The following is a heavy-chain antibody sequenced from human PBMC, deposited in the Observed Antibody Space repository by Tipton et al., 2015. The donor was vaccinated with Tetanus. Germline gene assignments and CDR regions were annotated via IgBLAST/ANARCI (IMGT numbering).Heavy chain of an antibody. V-gene: IGHV1-18*01. CDR1: GYTFTSFG. CDR2: INTDKGST. CDR3: ARGGTMDY. D-gene: IGHD1-1*01. Sequence: QVQLVQSGAEVKKPGASVKVSCKASGYTFTSFGINWVRQAPGQGLEWMGWINTDKGSTNYAQNLQGRVIMTTDTSTLTAYMELRSLRSDDTAVYYCARGGTMDYWGQGTLVIVSA. J-gene: IGHJ4*02.